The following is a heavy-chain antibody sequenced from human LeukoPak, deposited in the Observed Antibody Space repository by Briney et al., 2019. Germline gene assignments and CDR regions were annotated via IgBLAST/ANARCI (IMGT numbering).Heavy chain of an antibody. Sequence: GGSLRLSCAASGFTFSSYAMSWVRQAPGKGLELASGISGSGGTTYYADSVKGRFTISRDNSKSTLYLQLNSLRAEDTAIYYCAKDLTYYYDSTGYYFDYWGQGTLVTVSS. CDR1: GFTFSSYA. CDR3: AKDLTYYYDSTGYYFDY. J-gene: IGHJ4*02. D-gene: IGHD3-22*01. V-gene: IGHV3-23*01. CDR2: ISGSGGTT.